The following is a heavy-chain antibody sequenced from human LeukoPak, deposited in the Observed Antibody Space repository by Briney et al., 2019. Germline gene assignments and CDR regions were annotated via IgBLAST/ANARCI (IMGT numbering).Heavy chain of an antibody. CDR3: AAGPDYFEF. CDR1: GFTFSSYG. D-gene: IGHD6-13*01. CDR2: IWYDGSKK. J-gene: IGHJ4*02. Sequence: GRSLRLSCAASGFTFSSYGMHWVRQAPDKGLEWVAVIWYDGSKKYYADSVKGRFTISRDNSKNTLDLQMNSLRAEDTAVYYCAAGPDYFEFWGQGTLVTVSS. V-gene: IGHV3-33*01.